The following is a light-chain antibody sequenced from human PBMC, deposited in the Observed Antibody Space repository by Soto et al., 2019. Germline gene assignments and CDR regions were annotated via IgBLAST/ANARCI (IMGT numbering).Light chain of an antibody. Sequence: VMTQSPVTLSVSPGERVTFSCRASQSVSSNLAWYQQKPGQTPRLLIYGASTRATGIPDRFSGSGSGTEFTLTISSLQSEDFADYYCQQDQNGPLINFGQGTAWRL. CDR1: QSVSSN. J-gene: IGKJ5*01. CDR2: GAS. V-gene: IGKV3-15*01. CDR3: QQDQNGPLIN.